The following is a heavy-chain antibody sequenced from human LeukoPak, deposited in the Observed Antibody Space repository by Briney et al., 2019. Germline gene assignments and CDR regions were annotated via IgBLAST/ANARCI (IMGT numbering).Heavy chain of an antibody. V-gene: IGHV4-61*02. CDR1: GGSFSSGRDY. Sequence: SETLSLTCTVSGGSFSSGRDYWNWIRQPAGKGLEWIGRIYTSGSTHYNPSLKSRVTMSLDTSRNQVSLKLSSVAAADTAIYYCVKSYYDSTGYSGWFDPWGQGTLVTVSS. J-gene: IGHJ5*02. CDR2: IYTSGST. CDR3: VKSYYDSTGYSGWFDP. D-gene: IGHD3-22*01.